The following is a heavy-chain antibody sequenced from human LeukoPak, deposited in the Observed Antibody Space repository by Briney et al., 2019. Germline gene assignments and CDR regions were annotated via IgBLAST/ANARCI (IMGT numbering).Heavy chain of an antibody. J-gene: IGHJ5*02. V-gene: IGHV4-59*01. CDR3: ARGTVVPAAVWFDP. D-gene: IGHD2-2*01. Sequence: SETLSLTCNVSGGSISSYFWTWIRQPPGKGLEWIGYIYYSGSTNYNPSLKSRVTISVDTSKNQFSLKLSSVTAADTAVYYCARGTVVPAAVWFDPWGQGTLVTVSS. CDR2: IYYSGST. CDR1: GGSISSYF.